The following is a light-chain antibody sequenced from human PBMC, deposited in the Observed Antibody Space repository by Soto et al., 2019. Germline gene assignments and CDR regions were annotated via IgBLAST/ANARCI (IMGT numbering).Light chain of an antibody. CDR2: DVS. V-gene: IGLV2-14*01. CDR1: SGDVGGYNY. Sequence: QSVLTQPASVSGSPGQSITISCTGTSGDVGGYNYVSWYQQHPGKAPKLMIYDVSNRPSGVSNRFSGSKSGNTASLTISGLQAEDEADYYCSSYTSSSTLHVFGTGTKVTV. J-gene: IGLJ1*01. CDR3: SSYTSSSTLHV.